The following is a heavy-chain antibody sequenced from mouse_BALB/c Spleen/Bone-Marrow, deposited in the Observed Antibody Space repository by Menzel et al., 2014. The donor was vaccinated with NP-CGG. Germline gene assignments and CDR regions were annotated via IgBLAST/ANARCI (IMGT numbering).Heavy chain of an antibody. Sequence: VKLAESGAELARPGASVKMSCKASGYSFTSYTMHWVKQRPGQGLEWIAYINPRNAYSDYNQKFKDRATVTADKSSSTAYMQLSILTTEDSAVDYGTREGTYDGCSGHFDVWGQGTTLTVSS. D-gene: IGHD2-3*01. V-gene: IGHV1-4*01. CDR2: INPRNAYS. CDR3: TREGTYDGCSGHFDV. CDR1: GYSFTSYT. J-gene: IGHJ2*01.